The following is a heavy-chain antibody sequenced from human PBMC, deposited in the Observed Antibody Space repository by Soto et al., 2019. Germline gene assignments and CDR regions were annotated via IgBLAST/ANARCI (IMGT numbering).Heavy chain of an antibody. CDR2: ISGSGGST. D-gene: IGHD5-12*01. J-gene: IGHJ4*02. CDR1: GFTFSSYA. CDR3: AKYLEMATTFLLSYFDY. V-gene: IGHV3-23*01. Sequence: EVQLSESGGGLVQPGGSLRLSCAASGFTFSSYAMSWVRQAPGKGLEWVSAISGSGGSTYYADSVKGRFTISRDNSKNTLYLQMNSLRAEDTAVYYCAKYLEMATTFLLSYFDYWGQGTLVTVSS.